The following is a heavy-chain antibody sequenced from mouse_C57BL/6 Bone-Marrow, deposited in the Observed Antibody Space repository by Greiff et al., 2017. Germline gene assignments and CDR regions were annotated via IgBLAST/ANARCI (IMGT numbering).Heavy chain of an antibody. Sequence: EVQLVESGGDLVKPGGSLKLSCAASGFTFSSYGMSWVRQTPDQRLEWVATISSGGSYTYYPDSVKGRFTIARDNAKNTLYLQMSSLKSEDTAMYYCARQGYYGAMDYWGQGTSVTVSS. D-gene: IGHD1-1*01. CDR3: ARQGYYGAMDY. CDR2: ISSGGSYT. J-gene: IGHJ4*01. V-gene: IGHV5-6*01. CDR1: GFTFSSYG.